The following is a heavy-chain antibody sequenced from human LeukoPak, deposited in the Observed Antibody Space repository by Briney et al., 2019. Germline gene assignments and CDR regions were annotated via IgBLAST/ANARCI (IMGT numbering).Heavy chain of an antibody. J-gene: IGHJ3*02. V-gene: IGHV4-4*07. CDR1: GGSISSYY. CDR3: AXXXTXPVXXXAXPARGVXDXXFXX. Sequence: SETLSLTCTVSGGSISSYYWSWIRQPAGKGLEWIGRIYTSGSTNYNPSLKSRVTMSVDTSKNQFSLKLSSVTAADTAVYYCAXXXTXPVXXXAXPARGVXDXXFXXWGQGXMVTVSS. CDR2: IYTSGST.